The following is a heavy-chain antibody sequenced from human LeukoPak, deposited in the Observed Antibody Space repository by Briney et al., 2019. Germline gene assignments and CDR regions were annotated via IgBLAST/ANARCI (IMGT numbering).Heavy chain of an antibody. D-gene: IGHD3-10*01. CDR3: ARAGSGYYFDY. CDR2: INPNSGGT. J-gene: IGHJ4*02. Sequence: ASVKVSCKASGYTFTNYGISWVRQAPGQGLEWMGWINPNSGGTNYAQKFQGRVTMTRDTSISTAYMELSRLRSDDTAVYYCARAGSGYYFDYWGQGTLVTVSS. CDR1: GYTFTNYG. V-gene: IGHV1-2*02.